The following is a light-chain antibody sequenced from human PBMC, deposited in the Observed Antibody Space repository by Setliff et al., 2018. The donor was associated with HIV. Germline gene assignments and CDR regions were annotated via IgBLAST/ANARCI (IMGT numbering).Light chain of an antibody. V-gene: IGLV2-23*02. CDR1: SSDVGSYNL. CDR2: EVS. Sequence: QSVLTQPASVSGSPGQSITISCTGTSSDVGSYNLVSWYQHHPGKAPKLMIYEVSKRPSGVSNRFSGSKSGNTASLTISGLQAEDETDYYCCSYAGSGTLLFGGGT. J-gene: IGLJ2*01. CDR3: CSYAGSGTLL.